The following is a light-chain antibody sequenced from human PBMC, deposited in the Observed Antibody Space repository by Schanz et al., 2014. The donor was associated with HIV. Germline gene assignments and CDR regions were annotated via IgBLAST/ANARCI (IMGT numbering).Light chain of an antibody. Sequence: IVMTQSPATLSLSPGERATLSCRASQSVSSNLAWYQQKSGQAPRLLIYGASTRATGIPARFSGSGSGTEFTLTISSLQPDDFATYFCLHYNDFASTFGQGTKLEIK. CDR2: GAS. J-gene: IGKJ2*01. CDR3: LHYNDFAST. V-gene: IGKV3-15*01. CDR1: QSVSSN.